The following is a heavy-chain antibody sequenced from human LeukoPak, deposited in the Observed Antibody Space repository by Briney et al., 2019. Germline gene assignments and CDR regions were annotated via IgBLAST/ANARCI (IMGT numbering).Heavy chain of an antibody. CDR1: GGSISSYY. D-gene: IGHD3-16*02. CDR2: IYYSGTT. Sequence: SETLSLTCTVSGGSISSYYWNWIRQPPGKGLEWIGYIYYSGTTNYNASLKSRVTISVDTSKHQFSLRLRSVTAADTAVYYCARDSYDYVWGTYRYDAFDIWGQGTMVTVSS. V-gene: IGHV4-59*13. CDR3: ARDSYDYVWGTYRYDAFDI. J-gene: IGHJ3*02.